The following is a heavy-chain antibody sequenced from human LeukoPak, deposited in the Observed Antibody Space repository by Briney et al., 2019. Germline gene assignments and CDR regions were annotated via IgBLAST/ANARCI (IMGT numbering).Heavy chain of an antibody. Sequence: GGSLRLSCAASGFTFSKYAMSWVRQAPGKGLEWVSGITETGGSTNYADSVKGRFTISRHNSKNTVHLQMGSLRADDTAVFYCARVISSTTYYGMDVWGQGTTVIVSS. CDR2: ITETGGST. CDR1: GFTFSKYA. J-gene: IGHJ6*02. V-gene: IGHV3-23*01. D-gene: IGHD5/OR15-5a*01. CDR3: ARVISSTTYYGMDV.